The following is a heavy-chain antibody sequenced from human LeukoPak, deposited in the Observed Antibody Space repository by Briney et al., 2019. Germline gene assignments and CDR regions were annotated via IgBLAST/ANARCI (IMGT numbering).Heavy chain of an antibody. CDR1: GFTFSSYA. CDR3: VKAPAVAGTVDY. CDR2: ISGSGGST. Sequence: GGSLRLSCAASGFTFSSYAMSWVRQAPGKGLEWVSAISGSGGSTYYADSVKGRFTISRDNSKNTLYLQMNSLRAEDTAVYYCVKAPAVAGTVDYWGQGTLVTVSS. J-gene: IGHJ4*02. V-gene: IGHV3-23*01. D-gene: IGHD6-19*01.